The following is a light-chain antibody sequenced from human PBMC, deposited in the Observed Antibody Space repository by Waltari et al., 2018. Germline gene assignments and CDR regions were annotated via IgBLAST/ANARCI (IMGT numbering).Light chain of an antibody. CDR1: SSDVGSYNL. J-gene: IGLJ2*01. CDR3: CSYVGSRIVV. V-gene: IGLV2-23*02. Sequence: QSALTQPASVSGSPGQSITIPCTGTSSDVGSYNLVSWYQQHPGKVPKLMIYEVSQRPSGISNRFACSKAGNTASLTISGLHAEDEADYYGCSYVGSRIVVFGGGTKMTVL. CDR2: EVS.